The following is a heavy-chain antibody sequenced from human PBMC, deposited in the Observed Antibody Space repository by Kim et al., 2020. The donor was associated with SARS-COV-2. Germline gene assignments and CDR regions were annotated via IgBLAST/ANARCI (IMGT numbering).Heavy chain of an antibody. D-gene: IGHD3-16*01. V-gene: IGHV4-59*13. Sequence: SETLSLTCTVSGGSISSYHWSWIRQPPGKGLEWIGYIYYSGSTNYNPSLKSRVTISVDTSKNQFSLKLSSVTAADTAVYYCARDREVYNYGAYYYYGMDVWGQGTTVSVSS. J-gene: IGHJ6*02. CDR3: ARDREVYNYGAYYYYGMDV. CDR2: IYYSGST. CDR1: GGSISSYH.